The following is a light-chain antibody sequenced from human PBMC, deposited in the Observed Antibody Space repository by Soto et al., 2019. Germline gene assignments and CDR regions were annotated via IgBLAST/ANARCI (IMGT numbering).Light chain of an antibody. CDR1: QSVSSY. J-gene: IGKJ1*01. V-gene: IGKV3-11*01. Sequence: IVLTQSPVTLSLSPGERATLSCRASQSVSSYLAWYQEKPGQAPRLLIFDSFNRATGIPARFSGSGSGTDFPLTISSLEPEDFAVYYCQQRSSWPRTFGQGTQVEIK. CDR3: QQRSSWPRT. CDR2: DSF.